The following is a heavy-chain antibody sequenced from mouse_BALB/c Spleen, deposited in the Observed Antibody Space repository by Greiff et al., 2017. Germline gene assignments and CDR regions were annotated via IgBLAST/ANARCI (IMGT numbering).Heavy chain of an antibody. Sequence: EVKLVESGGGLVQPGGSLKLSCAASGFTFSSYTMSWVRQTPEKRLEWVAYISNGGGSTYYPDTVKGRFTISRDNAKNTLYLQMSSLKSEDTAMYYCARQGLRQAMDYWGQGTSVTVSS. V-gene: IGHV5-12-2*01. J-gene: IGHJ4*01. D-gene: IGHD2-4*01. CDR3: ARQGLRQAMDY. CDR2: ISNGGGST. CDR1: GFTFSSYT.